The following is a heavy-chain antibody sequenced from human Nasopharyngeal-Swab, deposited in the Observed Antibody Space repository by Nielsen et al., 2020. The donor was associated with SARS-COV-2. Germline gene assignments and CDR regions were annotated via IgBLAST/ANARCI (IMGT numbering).Heavy chain of an antibody. Sequence: GESLKISCAASGFTFSSYAMSWVRQAPGKGPEWVSAISGSGGSTYYADSVKGRFTISRDNSKNTLYLQMNSLRAEDTAVYYCASESAMAWGGVDYWGQGTLVTVSS. CDR3: ASESAMAWGGVDY. J-gene: IGHJ4*02. V-gene: IGHV3-23*01. CDR1: GFTFSSYA. CDR2: ISGSGGST. D-gene: IGHD5-18*01.